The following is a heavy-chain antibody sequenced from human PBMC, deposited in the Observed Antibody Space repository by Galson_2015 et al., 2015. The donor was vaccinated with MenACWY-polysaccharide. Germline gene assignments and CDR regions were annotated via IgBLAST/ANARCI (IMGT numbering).Heavy chain of an antibody. D-gene: IGHD3-3*01. Sequence: SLRLSCAASGFSFRDYYMSWIRQAPGKGLEWVSYISGTSSTIHYSESVEGQFTISRDNAKNSLFLEMNSLRVEDTAVYFCARFYDFWSGYYADYWGQGTVVTVSS. CDR1: GFSFRDYY. V-gene: IGHV3-11*01. CDR2: ISGTSSTI. J-gene: IGHJ4*02. CDR3: ARFYDFWSGYYADY.